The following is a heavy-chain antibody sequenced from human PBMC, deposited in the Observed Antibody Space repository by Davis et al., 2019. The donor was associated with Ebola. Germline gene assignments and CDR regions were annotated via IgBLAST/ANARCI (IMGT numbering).Heavy chain of an antibody. D-gene: IGHD6-19*01. V-gene: IGHV3-33*05. CDR3: ASGTQWLGTAYYFDY. CDR2: ISYDGSNK. Sequence: GESLKISCAASGFTFSSYGMHWVRQAPGKGLEWVAVISYDGSNKYYADSVKGRFTISRDNSKNTLYLQMNSLRAEDTAVYYCASGTQWLGTAYYFDYWGQGTLVTVSP. CDR1: GFTFSSYG. J-gene: IGHJ4*02.